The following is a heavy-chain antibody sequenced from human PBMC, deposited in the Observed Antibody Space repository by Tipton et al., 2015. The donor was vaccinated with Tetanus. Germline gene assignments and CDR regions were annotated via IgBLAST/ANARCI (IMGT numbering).Heavy chain of an antibody. Sequence: GSLRLSCEVSGFIFSSYSMNWVRQAPGKGPEWVSSISSTSSYIYCADSLKGRFTISRDNAKNSLYLQMDSLRAEDTAVYYCASGSALDYWGQGVLVTVSS. D-gene: IGHD6-25*01. CDR3: ASGSALDY. V-gene: IGHV3-21*01. J-gene: IGHJ4*02. CDR1: GFIFSSYS. CDR2: ISSTSSYI.